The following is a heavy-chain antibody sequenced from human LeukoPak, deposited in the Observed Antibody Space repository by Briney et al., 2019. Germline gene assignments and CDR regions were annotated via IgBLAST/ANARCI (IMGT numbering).Heavy chain of an antibody. CDR2: IYYSGST. CDR3: ARGWELPHFDY. Sequence: SETLSLTCTVSGGSISSYYWSWIRQPPGKGLEWIGYIYYSGSTDYNPSLKSRVTISVDTSKNQFSLKLSSVTAADTAVYYCARGWELPHFDYWGQGTLVTVSS. CDR1: GGSISSYY. D-gene: IGHD1-26*01. V-gene: IGHV4-59*01. J-gene: IGHJ4*02.